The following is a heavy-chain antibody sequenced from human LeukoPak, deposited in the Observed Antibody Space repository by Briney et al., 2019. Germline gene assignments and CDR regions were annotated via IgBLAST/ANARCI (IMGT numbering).Heavy chain of an antibody. CDR2: INPSISST. J-gene: IGHJ4*02. CDR1: GYTFTSCY. Sequence: ASVKVSCKASGYTFTSCYMHWVRQAPGQGLEWMGIINPSISSTTYAQKFQGRVTMTRDTSTSTVYIELSGLRSDETPGYYFAREVVVWDRRDVPSQDVVDNRGQGTPVTVSS. V-gene: IGHV1-46*01. D-gene: IGHD2-15*01. CDR3: AREVVVWDRRDVPSQDVVDN.